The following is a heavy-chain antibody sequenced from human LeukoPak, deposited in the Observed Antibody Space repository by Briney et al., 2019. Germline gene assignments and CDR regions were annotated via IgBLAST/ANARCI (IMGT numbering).Heavy chain of an antibody. Sequence: ASVKVSCKASGGTFSSYAISWVRKAPGQGLEWLGWITTNNGHTKYAQNLQGRVTLTTDTSTSTAYMELTSLRFDDTAVYYCARGKDYFDYWGQGTLVTVSS. CDR3: ARGKDYFDY. J-gene: IGHJ4*02. CDR1: GGTFSSYA. CDR2: ITTNNGHT. V-gene: IGHV1-18*01.